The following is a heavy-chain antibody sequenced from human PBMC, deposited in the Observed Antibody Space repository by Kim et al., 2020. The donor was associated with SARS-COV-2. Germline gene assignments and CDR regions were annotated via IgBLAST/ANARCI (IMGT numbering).Heavy chain of an antibody. CDR3: ARGREYYYGSGIYNYFDP. J-gene: IGHJ5*02. CDR2: IIPVFSTT. V-gene: IGHV1-69*13. Sequence: SVKVSCKASGGTFSTYAIGWLRQAPGQGLEYLGGIIPVFSTTNYAPNFQGRVTITADESTNTAYMELNSLRSEDTAVYFCARGREYYYGSGIYNYFDPW. D-gene: IGHD3-10*01. CDR1: GGTFSTYA.